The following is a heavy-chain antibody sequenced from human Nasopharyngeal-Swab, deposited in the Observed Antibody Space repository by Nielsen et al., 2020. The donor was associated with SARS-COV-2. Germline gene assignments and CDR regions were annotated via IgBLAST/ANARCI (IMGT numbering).Heavy chain of an antibody. CDR3: AKGSRDGYNSCSPFDY. V-gene: IGHV1-3*01. D-gene: IGHD5-24*01. J-gene: IGHJ4*02. Sequence: WVRQAPGQRLEWMGWINAGNGNTKYSQKFQGRVTITRDTSASTAYMELSSLRSEDTAVYYCAKGSRDGYNSCSPFDYWGQGTLVTVSS. CDR2: INAGNGNT.